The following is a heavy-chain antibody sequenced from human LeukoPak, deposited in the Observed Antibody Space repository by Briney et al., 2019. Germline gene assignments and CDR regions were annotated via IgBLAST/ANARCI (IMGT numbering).Heavy chain of an antibody. D-gene: IGHD1-1*01. V-gene: IGHV4-59*11. CDR3: ARGQDWIPFDY. J-gene: IGHJ4*02. CDR1: GGSISSHY. CDR2: IYYSGST. Sequence: SETLSLTCTVSGGSISSHYWSWIRQPPGKGLEWIGYIYYSGSTNYNPSLKSRVTISVDTSKNQFSLKLSSVTAADTAVYYCARGQDWIPFDYWGQGTLVTVSS.